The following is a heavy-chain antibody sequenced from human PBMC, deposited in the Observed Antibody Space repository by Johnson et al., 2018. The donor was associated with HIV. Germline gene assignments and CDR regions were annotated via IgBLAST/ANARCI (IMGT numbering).Heavy chain of an antibody. CDR1: GFTFSSYA. Sequence: EVQLVESGGGVVRPGGSLRLSCAASGFTFSSYAMHWVRQAPGKGLEWVSYISSSGSTIYYADSVTGRFTISRDNSKNTLYLQMNSLRAEDTAVYYCARAGRLGYCSGGSCYSPAFDIWGQGTMVTVSS. D-gene: IGHD2-15*01. V-gene: IGHV3-48*01. CDR2: ISSSGSTI. J-gene: IGHJ3*02. CDR3: ARAGRLGYCSGGSCYSPAFDI.